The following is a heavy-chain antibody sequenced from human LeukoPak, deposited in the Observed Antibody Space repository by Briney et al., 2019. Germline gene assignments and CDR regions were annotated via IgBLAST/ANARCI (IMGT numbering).Heavy chain of an antibody. CDR1: GFTVSSNY. CDR2: IYSGGST. D-gene: IGHD3-10*01. V-gene: IGHV3-66*01. CDR3: AKANTMVRGVKTYFDY. J-gene: IGHJ4*02. Sequence: RGSLRLSCAASGFTVSSNYMSWVRQAPGKGLEWVSLIYSGGSTYYADSVKGRFTISRDNSKNTLYLQMNSLRAEDTAVYYCAKANTMVRGVKTYFDYWGQGTLVTVSS.